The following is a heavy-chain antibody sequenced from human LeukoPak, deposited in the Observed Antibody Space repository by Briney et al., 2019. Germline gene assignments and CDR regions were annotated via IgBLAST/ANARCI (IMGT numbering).Heavy chain of an antibody. Sequence: PGGSLRLSCAASGFTFSSYSMNWVRQAPGKGLEWVSVIRGGGGVSRYSDSVKGRFTISRDNSKNMLYLQMNSLKVEDTAMYYCAKCSASYYNDAFDIWGRGTMVTVSS. CDR2: IRGGGGVS. CDR1: GFTFSSYS. CDR3: AKCSASYYNDAFDI. J-gene: IGHJ3*02. D-gene: IGHD3-10*02. V-gene: IGHV3-23*01.